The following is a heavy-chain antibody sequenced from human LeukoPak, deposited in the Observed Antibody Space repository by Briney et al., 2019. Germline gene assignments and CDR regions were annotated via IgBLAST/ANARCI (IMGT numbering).Heavy chain of an antibody. J-gene: IGHJ4*02. CDR3: ARDPSSSWYRGYFDY. D-gene: IGHD6-13*01. CDR2: IYSGGST. CDR1: GFTVSSTY. Sequence: GGSLRLSCAASGFTVSSTYMSWVRQAPGKGLEWVSVIYSGGSTYYADSVKGRFTISRDKSKNTLYLQMNSLRAEDTAVYYCARDPSSSWYRGYFDYWGQGTLVTVSS. V-gene: IGHV3-66*01.